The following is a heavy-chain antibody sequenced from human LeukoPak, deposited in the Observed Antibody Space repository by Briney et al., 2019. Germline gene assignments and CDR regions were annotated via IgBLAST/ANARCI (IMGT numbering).Heavy chain of an antibody. V-gene: IGHV3-23*01. J-gene: IGHJ4*02. CDR3: AKGYDSSGYYFNYFDY. CDR2: ISGSGSNT. D-gene: IGHD3-22*01. Sequence: GGSLRLSCAASGFTFSSYAVSWVRQAPGKGLEWVSAISGSGSNTYYADSVKGRFTISRDNSKNTLYLQMNSLRAEDTAVYYCAKGYDSSGYYFNYFDYWGQGTLVTVSS. CDR1: GFTFSSYA.